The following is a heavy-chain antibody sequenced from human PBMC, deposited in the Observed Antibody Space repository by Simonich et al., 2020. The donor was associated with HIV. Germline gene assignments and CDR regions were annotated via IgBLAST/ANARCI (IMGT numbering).Heavy chain of an antibody. J-gene: IGHJ1*01. CDR2: INNSGRT. D-gene: IGHD6-13*01. V-gene: IGHV4-34*01. Sequence: QVQLQQWGAGLLKPSETLSLTCAVYGGSFSGYYWCWIRQPPVKGLEWIGEINNSGRTNYNPSLKSWVTISVDTSKNQFSLKLSSVTAADTAVYYCARLTAGGLGEYFQHWGQGTLVTVSS. CDR1: GGSFSGYY. CDR3: ARLTAGGLGEYFQH.